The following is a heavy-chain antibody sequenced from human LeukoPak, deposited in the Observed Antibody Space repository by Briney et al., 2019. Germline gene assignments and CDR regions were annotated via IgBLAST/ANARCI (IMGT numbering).Heavy chain of an antibody. D-gene: IGHD4-17*01. CDR2: ISYSGST. J-gene: IGHJ4*02. V-gene: IGHV4-59*01. CDR3: ARVGGYGDSDH. CDR1: GGSINNYH. Sequence: PSETLSLTCTVSGGSINNYHWSWIRQPPGKGLEWIGHISYSGSTSYHPSLQSRVTISLDTSKNQFSLQLSSVTAADTATYYCARVGGYGDSDHWGQGTLVTVSS.